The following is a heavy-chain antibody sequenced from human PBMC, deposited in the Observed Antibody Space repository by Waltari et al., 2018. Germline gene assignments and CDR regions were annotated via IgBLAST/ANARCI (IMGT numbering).Heavy chain of an antibody. V-gene: IGHV4-34*01. CDR3: ARTWGYSPPLGWFDP. CDR2: ISHSGVT. J-gene: IGHJ5*02. D-gene: IGHD2-2*02. Sequence: QVQLHQWGAGLLQPSETLSLTCAVYGGPFTDYSWSWIRQPPGRGLEWIGEISHSGVTHYNPSLRSRVTMSVDTIKKHFSLKLTSLTAADTAVYFCARTWGYSPPLGWFDPWGQGTRVTISS. CDR1: GGPFTDYS.